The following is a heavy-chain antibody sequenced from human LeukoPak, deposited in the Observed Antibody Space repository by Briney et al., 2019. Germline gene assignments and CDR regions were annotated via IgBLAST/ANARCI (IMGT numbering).Heavy chain of an antibody. CDR1: GFTFSSYG. D-gene: IGHD6-13*01. CDR3: ARGRWRGEAAGSGIDY. V-gene: IGHV3-30*02. J-gene: IGHJ4*02. CDR2: IRYDGSNK. Sequence: GGSLRLSCAASGFTFSSYGMHWVRQAPGKELEWVAFIRYDGSNKYYADSVKGRFTISRDNSKNTLYLQMNSLRAEDTAVYYCARGRWRGEAAGSGIDYWGQGTLVTVSS.